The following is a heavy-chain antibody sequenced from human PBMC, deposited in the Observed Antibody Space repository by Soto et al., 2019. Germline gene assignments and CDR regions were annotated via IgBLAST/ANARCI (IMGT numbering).Heavy chain of an antibody. CDR3: ARDLSLGGHNWFDP. CDR2: IYYSGST. CDR1: GGSISSYY. V-gene: IGHV4-59*01. J-gene: IGHJ5*02. Sequence: SETLSLTCTVSGGSISSYYWSWIRQPPGKGLEWIGYIYYSGSTNYNPSLKSRVTISVDTSKNQFSLKLSSVTAADTAVYYCARDLSLGGHNWFDPWGQGTLVTVSS. D-gene: IGHD3-16*01.